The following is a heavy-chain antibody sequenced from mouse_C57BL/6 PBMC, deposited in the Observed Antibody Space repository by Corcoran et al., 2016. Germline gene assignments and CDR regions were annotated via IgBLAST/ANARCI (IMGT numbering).Heavy chain of an antibody. D-gene: IGHD1-1*01. V-gene: IGHV3-6*01. CDR2: ISYDGSN. Sequence: DVQLQESGPGLVKPSQSLSLTCSVTGYSITSGYYWNWIRQFPGNKLEWMGYISYDGSNNYNPSLKNRISITRDTSKNQFFLKLNSVTTEDTATYYCARSYARDDALDYLDQGTSVTSSS. J-gene: IGHJ4*01. CDR3: ARSYARDDALDY. CDR1: GYSITSGYY.